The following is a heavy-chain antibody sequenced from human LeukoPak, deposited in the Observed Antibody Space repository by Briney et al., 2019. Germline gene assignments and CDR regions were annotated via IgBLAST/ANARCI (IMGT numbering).Heavy chain of an antibody. CDR3: ARQDGNSEFYFDS. CDR2: IYPGDSDT. D-gene: IGHD4-23*01. J-gene: IGHJ4*02. CDR1: GYSFNTYW. Sequence: GESLKISCKGSGYSFNTYWIGWVRQMPGKGLEWMGIIYPGDSDTRYSPSFQDQVTISADKSISTAYLQWSSLKASDTAMYYCARQDGNSEFYFDSWGQGTLVTVSS. V-gene: IGHV5-51*01.